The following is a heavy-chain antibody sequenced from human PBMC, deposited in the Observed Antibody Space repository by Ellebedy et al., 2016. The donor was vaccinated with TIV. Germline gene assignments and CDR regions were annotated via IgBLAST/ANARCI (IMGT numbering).Heavy chain of an antibody. J-gene: IGHJ4*02. CDR1: GGSISSGAFY. Sequence: MPSETLSLTCTVSGGSISSGAFYWTWIRQQPGKGLEWIGNIYYSGSTYYKPSRKSRITISLDTSKNEFSLRLSYVNAADTAVYYCARDEGGSGSLSYWGQGTLVTVSS. CDR3: ARDEGGSGSLSY. CDR2: IYYSGST. D-gene: IGHD3-10*01. V-gene: IGHV4-31*03.